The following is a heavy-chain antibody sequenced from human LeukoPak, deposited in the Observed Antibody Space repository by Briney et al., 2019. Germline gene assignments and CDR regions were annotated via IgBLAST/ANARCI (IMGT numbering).Heavy chain of an antibody. Sequence: GGSLRLSCAASGFTVSTYYMTWVRQAPGRGLECVSVIYSGGSTYYADSVRGRLTVSRDNSKNTLYLQMNSLRAEDTAMYYCARGLGYCTSTTCLLPFDYWGQGTLVTVSS. CDR2: IYSGGST. CDR1: GFTVSTYY. CDR3: ARGLGYCTSTTCLLPFDY. J-gene: IGHJ4*02. D-gene: IGHD2-2*01. V-gene: IGHV3-53*01.